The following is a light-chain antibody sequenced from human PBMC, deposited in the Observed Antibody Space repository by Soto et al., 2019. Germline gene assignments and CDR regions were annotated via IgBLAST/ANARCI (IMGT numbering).Light chain of an antibody. Sequence: EIVLTQSPATLSLSPGERATLSCRASQNIDIYLDWYQQKPGQSPRLLIFDASSRATGTPARFSGSGSGTDFTLTISSLEPEDFELYHCLQRSDWPLTFGPGTKVDIK. CDR3: LQRSDWPLT. V-gene: IGKV3-11*01. CDR1: QNIDIY. CDR2: DAS. J-gene: IGKJ3*01.